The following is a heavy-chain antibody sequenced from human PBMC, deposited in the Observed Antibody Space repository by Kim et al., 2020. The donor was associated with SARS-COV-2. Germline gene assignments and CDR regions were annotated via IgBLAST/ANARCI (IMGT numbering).Heavy chain of an antibody. V-gene: IGHV1-69*13. CDR3: ASWRIGRGKSELLYGGVG. CDR2: IIPIFGTA. Sequence: SVKVSCKASGGTFSSYAISWVRQAPGQGLEWMGGIIPIFGTANYAQKFQGRVTITADESTSTAYMELSSLRSEDTAVYYCASWRIGRGKSELLYGGVGWGQGTLVTVSS. D-gene: IGHD2-2*02. J-gene: IGHJ4*02. CDR1: GGTFSSYA.